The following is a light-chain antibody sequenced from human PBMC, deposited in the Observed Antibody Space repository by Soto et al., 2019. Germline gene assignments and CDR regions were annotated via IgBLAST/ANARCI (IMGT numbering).Light chain of an antibody. Sequence: DIVMTQSPDSLAVSLGERATINCKSSQSVLFNSNNKNYLAWYQQKPGQPPKLLVSWASTRESGVPDRFRGSGSATDFTLTISSLQAEDVAAYYCQQYYTTPLTFGGGTKVEIK. CDR1: QSVLFNSNNKNY. J-gene: IGKJ4*01. CDR3: QQYYTTPLT. CDR2: WAS. V-gene: IGKV4-1*01.